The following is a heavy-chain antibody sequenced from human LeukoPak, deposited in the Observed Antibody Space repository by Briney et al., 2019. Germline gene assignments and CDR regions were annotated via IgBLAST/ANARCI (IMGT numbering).Heavy chain of an antibody. V-gene: IGHV4-38-2*02. Sequence: SETLSLTCTVSGYSISSGYYWGWIRQPPGKGLEWIGSIYHSGSTYYNPSLKSRVTISVDTSKNQFSLKLSSVTAADTAVYYCARGYYDILTGYKDYWGQGTLVTVSS. CDR3: ARGYYDILTGYKDY. CDR2: IYHSGST. CDR1: GYSISSGYY. J-gene: IGHJ4*02. D-gene: IGHD3-9*01.